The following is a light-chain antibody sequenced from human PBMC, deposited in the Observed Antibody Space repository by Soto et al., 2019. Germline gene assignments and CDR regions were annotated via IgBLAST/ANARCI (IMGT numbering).Light chain of an antibody. CDR2: EVS. CDR1: SGDVGGYNY. J-gene: IGLJ2*01. CDR3: SSFAGNNNLV. V-gene: IGLV2-8*01. Sequence: QSALTQSPSASGSPGQSVTISCTGTSGDVGGYNYVSWYQQHPGKAPKLMISEVSKRPSGVPDRFSGSKSGNTASLTVSGLQAEDEADYYCSSFAGNNNLVFGGGTKVTVL.